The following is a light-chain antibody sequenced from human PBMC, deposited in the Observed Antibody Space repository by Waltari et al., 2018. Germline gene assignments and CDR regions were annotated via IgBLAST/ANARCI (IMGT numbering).Light chain of an antibody. V-gene: IGKV3D-15*01. Sequence: EIVMTQSPATLSVSPGERATLSCRASQGVSSTLAWYQQKPGQPPRRLIYGASTRATATPARFSGSGSGTEFTLAISSLQSEDFVVYYCQQYYEWPLTFGGGTKVEIK. CDR1: QGVSST. CDR3: QQYYEWPLT. J-gene: IGKJ4*01. CDR2: GAS.